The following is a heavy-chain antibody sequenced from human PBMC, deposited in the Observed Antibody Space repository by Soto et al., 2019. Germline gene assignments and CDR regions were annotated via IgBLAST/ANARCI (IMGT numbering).Heavy chain of an antibody. CDR2: IYFSGTT. CDR3: ARSPDSGDYVDY. Sequence: QVQLQESGPRLVQPSETLSLTCSVSGGSVSSDSYYWRWIRQPPGAGLEWIGYIYFSGTTNYNPSLESRVTILVDSSKNQCSLKLSSVTAADTAVYYCARSPDSGDYVDYWCQGTLVAVSS. V-gene: IGHV4-61*01. CDR1: GGSVSSDSYY. D-gene: IGHD4-17*01. J-gene: IGHJ4*02.